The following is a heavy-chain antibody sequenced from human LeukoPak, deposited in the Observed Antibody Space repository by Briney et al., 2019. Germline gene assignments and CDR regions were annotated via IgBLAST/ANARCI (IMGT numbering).Heavy chain of an antibody. CDR3: AEPGITMIGGV. CDR1: GFTFSSYE. Sequence: GGSLRLSCAASGFTFSSYEMNWVRQAPGRGLEWVSYISSSGSTIYYADSVKGRFTISRDNAKNSLYLQMNSLRAEDTAVYYCAEPGITMIGGVWGKGTTVTISS. V-gene: IGHV3-48*03. D-gene: IGHD3-10*02. J-gene: IGHJ6*04. CDR2: ISSSGSTI.